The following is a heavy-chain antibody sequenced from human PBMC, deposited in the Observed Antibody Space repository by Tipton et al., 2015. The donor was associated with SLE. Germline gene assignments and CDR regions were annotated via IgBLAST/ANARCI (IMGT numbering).Heavy chain of an antibody. V-gene: IGHV3-9*01. D-gene: IGHD2-15*01. Sequence: RSLRLSCAASGFSLDGYAMFWVRQVPGKGLEWVSGINWNSGNIGYADSMKGRFTISRDNAKNSLFLQMDSLRAEDTAVYYCAKGGGHGGYCSGGGCSNLDYFDYWGQGTLVTVSS. J-gene: IGHJ4*02. CDR2: INWNSGNI. CDR3: AKGGGHGGYCSGGGCSNLDYFDY. CDR1: GFSLDGYA.